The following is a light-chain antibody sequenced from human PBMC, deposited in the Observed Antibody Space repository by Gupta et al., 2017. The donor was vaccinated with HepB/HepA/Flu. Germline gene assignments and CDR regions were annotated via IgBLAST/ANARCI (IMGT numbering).Light chain of an antibody. CDR2: NTS. CDR1: ESIRSS. Sequence: MHMTQTPSTLSASVGDIVTITCRASESIRSSLYWDQQHPGKAPKLLIYNTSTLESGVPSRCGGSRSETEFTLTISSLQHDDFANYYCQHYYSPFRTFGQGTKVDIK. V-gene: IGKV1-5*03. J-gene: IGKJ1*01. CDR3: QHYYSPFRT.